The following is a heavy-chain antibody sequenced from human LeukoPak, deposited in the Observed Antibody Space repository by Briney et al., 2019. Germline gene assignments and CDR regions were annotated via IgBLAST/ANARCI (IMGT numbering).Heavy chain of an antibody. CDR2: INHSGST. J-gene: IGHJ4*02. Sequence: SETLSLTCAVYGGSFSGYYWSWIRQPPGKGLEWIGEINHSGSTNYNPSLKSRVTISVDTSKNQFSLKLSFVTAADTAVYYCARVTYGGNLYYFDYWGQGTLVTVSS. CDR3: ARVTYGGNLYYFDY. CDR1: GGSFSGYY. D-gene: IGHD4-23*01. V-gene: IGHV4-34*01.